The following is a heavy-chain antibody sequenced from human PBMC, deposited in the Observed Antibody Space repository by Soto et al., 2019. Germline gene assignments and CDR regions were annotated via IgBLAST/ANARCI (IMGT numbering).Heavy chain of an antibody. J-gene: IGHJ4*02. V-gene: IGHV3-33*01. Sequence: GGSLRLSXAASGFTFSSYGMHWVRQAPGKGLEWVAVIWYDGSNKYYADSVKGRFTISRDNSKNTLYLQMNSLRAEDTAVYYCARDSSSSGIDYWGQGTLVTVSS. CDR1: GFTFSSYG. CDR3: ARDSSSSGIDY. CDR2: IWYDGSNK. D-gene: IGHD6-6*01.